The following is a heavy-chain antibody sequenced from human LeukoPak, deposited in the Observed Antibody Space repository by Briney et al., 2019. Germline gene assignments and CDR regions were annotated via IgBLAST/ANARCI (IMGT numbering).Heavy chain of an antibody. Sequence: SETLSLTCTVSGCSISSSSYYWGWIRQPPGKGLEWIGSIYYSGSTYYNPSLKSRVTISVDTSKNQFSLKLSSVTAADTAVYYCARGEYSSSSPQFDPWGQGTLVTVSS. CDR2: IYYSGST. CDR1: GCSISSSSYY. J-gene: IGHJ5*02. CDR3: ARGEYSSSSPQFDP. V-gene: IGHV4-39*07. D-gene: IGHD6-6*01.